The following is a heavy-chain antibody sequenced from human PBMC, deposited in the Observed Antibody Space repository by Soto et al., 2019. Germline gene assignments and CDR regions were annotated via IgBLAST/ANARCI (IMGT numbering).Heavy chain of an antibody. CDR1: GFTISNYG. V-gene: IGHV3-30-3*01. Sequence: QVQLVESGGGVVQPGRSLRLSCAASGFTISNYGMHWVRQAPGKGLEWLAVISYDGTITYYADSVKGRFTISRDNSKNTLYLQMNSLRTEDTAVYYCATTRVGPCSSSICFSGIFDGMDVWGQWTTVTVYS. CDR3: ATTRVGPCSSSICFSGIFDGMDV. D-gene: IGHD2-2*01. J-gene: IGHJ6*02. CDR2: ISYDGTIT.